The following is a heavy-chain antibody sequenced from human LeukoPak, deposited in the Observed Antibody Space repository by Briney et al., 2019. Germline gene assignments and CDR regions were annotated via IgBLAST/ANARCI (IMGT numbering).Heavy chain of an antibody. Sequence: ASVKVSCKASGYTFTSYAMNWVRQAPGQGLEWMGWINTNTGNPTYAQGFTGRFVFSLDTSVSTAYLQISSLKAEDTAVYYCARVRIVGAITPLGHFDYWGQGTLVTVSS. CDR1: GYTFTSYA. J-gene: IGHJ4*02. CDR2: INTNTGNP. V-gene: IGHV7-4-1*02. D-gene: IGHD1-26*01. CDR3: ARVRIVGAITPLGHFDY.